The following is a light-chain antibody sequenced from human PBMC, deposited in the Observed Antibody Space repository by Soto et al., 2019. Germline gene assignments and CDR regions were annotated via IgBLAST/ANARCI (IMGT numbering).Light chain of an antibody. J-gene: IGKJ4*01. CDR3: QHRGIWPPGAT. V-gene: IGKV3-11*01. CDR1: QSINNY. CDR2: DAS. Sequence: EIVLTQSPVTLSLSPGERATLSCRASQSINNYLAWYQQKPGQPPRLLIYDASNRATAIPVRFSGSGSGTDFTLANSCLEPEDSAVYYCQHRGIWPPGATFGGGTKVEIK.